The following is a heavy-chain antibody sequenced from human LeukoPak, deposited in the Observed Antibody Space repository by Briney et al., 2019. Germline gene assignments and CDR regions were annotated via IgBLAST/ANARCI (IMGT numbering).Heavy chain of an antibody. CDR2: IYPGDSYT. J-gene: IGHJ4*02. V-gene: IGHV5-51*01. Sequence: GESLKISCTGSGYSFTSYWIGWGRQMRGEVLGLLGIIYPGDSYTRYSPSFQGQVTISADKSISTAYLQWSSPKASDTAMYYCARRVDTAMATMYYFDYWGQGTLVTVSS. CDR3: ARRVDTAMATMYYFDY. D-gene: IGHD5-18*01. CDR1: GYSFTSYW.